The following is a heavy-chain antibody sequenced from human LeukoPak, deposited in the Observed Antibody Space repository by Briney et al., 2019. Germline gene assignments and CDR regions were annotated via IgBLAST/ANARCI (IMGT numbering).Heavy chain of an antibody. CDR1: GGSISTYY. Sequence: SETLSLTCTLSGGSISTYYWSWIRQPPGKGLEWIGYSYYSGNTVPHPALKSRVTISVDTSKNQFSLRLRSVTAADTAVYYCARHGGSGSLDYWGQGTLVTVST. J-gene: IGHJ4*02. V-gene: IGHV4-59*08. D-gene: IGHD3-3*01. CDR3: ARHGGSGSLDY. CDR2: SYYSGNT.